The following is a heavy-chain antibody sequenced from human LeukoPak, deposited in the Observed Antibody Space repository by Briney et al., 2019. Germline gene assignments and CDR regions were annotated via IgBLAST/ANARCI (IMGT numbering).Heavy chain of an antibody. CDR3: ARTYGDYELSIDAFDI. J-gene: IGHJ3*02. CDR1: GGSISSYY. D-gene: IGHD4-17*01. Sequence: PSETLSLTCTVSGGSISSYYWSWIRQPPGKGLEWIGYIYYSGSTNYNPSLKSRVTISVDTSKNQFSLKLSSVTAADTAVYYCARTYGDYELSIDAFDIWGQGTMVTVSS. CDR2: IYYSGST. V-gene: IGHV4-59*08.